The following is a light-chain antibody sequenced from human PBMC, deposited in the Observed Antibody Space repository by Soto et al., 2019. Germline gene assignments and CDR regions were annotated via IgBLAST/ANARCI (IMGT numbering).Light chain of an antibody. CDR3: ETWDSTAVV. CDR2: LEGSGSY. CDR1: SVHSSYI. Sequence: QTVLTQSSSASASLGSSGNRTCTLSSVHSSYIIAWHQQQPGKAPRYLMKLEGSGSYNKGSGVPDRFSGSSSGADRYLTISNLQSEDEADYSCETWDSTAVVFGGGTTLTVL. V-gene: IGLV4-60*03. J-gene: IGLJ2*01.